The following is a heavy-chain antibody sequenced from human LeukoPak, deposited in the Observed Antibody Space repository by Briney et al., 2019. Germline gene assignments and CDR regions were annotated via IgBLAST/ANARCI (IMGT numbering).Heavy chain of an antibody. CDR2: IIPIFGTA. CDR3: ASSTIGSSGYYHHRAFDI. D-gene: IGHD3-22*01. Sequence: SVKVSCKASGGTFSSYAISWVRQAPGQGLEWMGGIIPIFGTANYAQKFQGRVTITANESTSTAYMELRSLRSDDTAVYYCASSTIGSSGYYHHRAFDIWGQGTMVTVSS. V-gene: IGHV1-69*13. CDR1: GGTFSSYA. J-gene: IGHJ3*02.